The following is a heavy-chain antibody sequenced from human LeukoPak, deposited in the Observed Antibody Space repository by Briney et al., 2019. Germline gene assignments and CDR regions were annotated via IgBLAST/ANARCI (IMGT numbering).Heavy chain of an antibody. J-gene: IGHJ2*01. CDR2: IKEDGSEK. V-gene: IGHV3-7*01. D-gene: IGHD2-2*01. CDR1: GFTSSSHW. CDR3: ARVGTAVVPVFHWYFDL. Sequence: GGSLRLSCAASGFTSSSHWMSWVRQAPGKGLEWVANIKEDGSEKNYVDSVKGRFTIPRDNAKNSLYLQMNSLRVEDTAVCHCARVGTAVVPVFHWYFDLWGRGTLVTVSS.